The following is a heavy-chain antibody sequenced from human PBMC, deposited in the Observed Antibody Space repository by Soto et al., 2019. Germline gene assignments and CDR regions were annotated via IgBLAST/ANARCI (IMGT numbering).Heavy chain of an antibody. Sequence: QVQLVESGGGLDKPGGSLRLSCAASGFTFSDYYMSWIRQAPGKGLEWVSYISSSSSYTNYADSVKGRFTISRDNAKNSLYLQMNRLRAEDTAVYYCARDHHRYSGYDYVDYWGQGTLVTVSS. CDR3: ARDHHRYSGYDYVDY. V-gene: IGHV3-11*05. J-gene: IGHJ4*02. CDR2: ISSSSSYT. D-gene: IGHD5-12*01. CDR1: GFTFSDYY.